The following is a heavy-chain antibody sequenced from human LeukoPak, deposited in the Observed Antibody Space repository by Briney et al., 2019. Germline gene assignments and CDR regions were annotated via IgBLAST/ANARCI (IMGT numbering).Heavy chain of an antibody. CDR3: ARGPLGRNGDYFDY. Sequence: GASVKVSCKASGYTFTSYGISWVRQAPGQGLEWMGWISAYNGNTNYAQKLQGRVTITRDTSANTVYMELSSLRSEDTAVYYCARGPLGRNGDYFDYWGQGTLVTVSS. CDR1: GYTFTSYG. CDR2: ISAYNGNT. J-gene: IGHJ4*02. V-gene: IGHV1-18*01. D-gene: IGHD7-27*01.